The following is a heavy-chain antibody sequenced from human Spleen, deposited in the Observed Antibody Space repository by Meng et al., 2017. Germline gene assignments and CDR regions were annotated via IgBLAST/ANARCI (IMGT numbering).Heavy chain of an antibody. V-gene: IGHV1-2*06. Sequence: QVQSLQSGAEVKQPGAPVKVSCKASGYTFPDYWLHWVRRAPGQGLEWMGRINPKSGDTHYAQRFQGRVTMTGDTSISTAYMELSGLRSDDTAMYYCARDEDISAAGKLFGDYWGQGTLVTVSS. CDR1: GYTFPDYW. D-gene: IGHD6-13*01. J-gene: IGHJ4*02. CDR3: ARDEDISAAGKLFGDY. CDR2: INPKSGDT.